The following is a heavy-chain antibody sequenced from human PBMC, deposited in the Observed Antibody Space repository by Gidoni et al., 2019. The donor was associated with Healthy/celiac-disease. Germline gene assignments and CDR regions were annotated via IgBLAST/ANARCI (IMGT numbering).Heavy chain of an antibody. Sequence: QLQLQESGPGLVKPSETLSLTCTVSGGSISSSSYYWGWIRQPPGKGLEWIGSIYYSGSTYSNPSLKSRVTISVDTSKNQFSLKLSSVTAADTAVYYCARHRAAAGTYYYYYYMDVWGKGTTVTVSS. CDR1: GGSISSSSYY. CDR3: ARHRAAAGTYYYYYYMDV. D-gene: IGHD6-13*01. V-gene: IGHV4-39*01. CDR2: IYYSGST. J-gene: IGHJ6*03.